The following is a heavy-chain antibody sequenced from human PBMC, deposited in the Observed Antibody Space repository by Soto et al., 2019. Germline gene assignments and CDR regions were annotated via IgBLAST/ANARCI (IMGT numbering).Heavy chain of an antibody. CDR3: VRPRPSGENYGMDV. J-gene: IGHJ6*02. CDR2: LYTEGTT. Sequence: GGSLRLSCVASGLTVSHNYMAWVRKAPEMGLEWVSILYTEGTTYYADSVKGRFTISRDSSKNTLFLQMDSLRAEDTAVYYCVRPRPSGENYGMDVWGQGTTVTVSS. V-gene: IGHV3-53*01. CDR1: GLTVSHNY. D-gene: IGHD3-16*01.